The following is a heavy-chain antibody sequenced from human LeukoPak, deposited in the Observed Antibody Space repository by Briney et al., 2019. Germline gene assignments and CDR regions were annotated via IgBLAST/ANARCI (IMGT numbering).Heavy chain of an antibody. CDR3: AKDLRRIVGATKGMDV. J-gene: IGHJ6*03. Sequence: GGSLRLSCAASGFTFSSYGMHWVRQAPGKGLEWVAFIRYDGSNKYYADSVKGRFTISRDNSKNTLYLQMNSLRAEDTAVYYCAKDLRRIVGATKGMDVWGKGTTVTISS. V-gene: IGHV3-30*02. D-gene: IGHD1-26*01. CDR2: IRYDGSNK. CDR1: GFTFSSYG.